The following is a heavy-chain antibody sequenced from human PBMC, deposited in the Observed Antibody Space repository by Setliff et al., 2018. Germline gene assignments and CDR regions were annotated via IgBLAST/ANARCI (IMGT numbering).Heavy chain of an antibody. CDR1: GFTFSNAW. CDR2: IKRKTDGETT. CDR3: VRGEMFSTSPRAD. Sequence: PGGSLRLSCAASGFTFSNAWMSWVRQAPGKGLEWVGQIKRKTDGETTDYAAPVKGRFIISRDDSKRTLYLQMDSLRVEDTAVYYCVRGEMFSTSPRADWGQGTQVTVSS. D-gene: IGHD2-2*01. J-gene: IGHJ4*02. V-gene: IGHV3-15*01.